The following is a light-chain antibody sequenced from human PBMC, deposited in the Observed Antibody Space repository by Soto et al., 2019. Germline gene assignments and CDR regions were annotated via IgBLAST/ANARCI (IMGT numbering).Light chain of an antibody. V-gene: IGKV1-33*01. J-gene: IGKJ2*01. CDR1: QDISNY. CDR2: DAS. CDR3: QQYDTFYT. Sequence: DIQMTQSPSSLSASVGDRVTITCQASQDISNYLNWYQQKPGKAPKLLIYDASNLETGVPSRFSGSGSGTDFTFTTSSLQPEDIATYFCQQYDTFYTFGQGTKLEIK.